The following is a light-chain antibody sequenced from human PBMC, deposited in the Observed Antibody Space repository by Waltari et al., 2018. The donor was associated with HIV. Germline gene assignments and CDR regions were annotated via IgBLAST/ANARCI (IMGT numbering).Light chain of an antibody. CDR3: LLSYNGVRF. V-gene: IGLV7-46*01. Sequence: VVTQEPSLTVSPGDTVTLSCASFSGRVARSHFPYWFQLKPGHAPRTLIYDLDKRHPLTPGRFSGSLDGGRARLTLSGALPEDEAEYFCLLSYNGVRFFGGGTTLTV. CDR2: DLD. J-gene: IGLJ2*01. CDR1: SGRVARSHF.